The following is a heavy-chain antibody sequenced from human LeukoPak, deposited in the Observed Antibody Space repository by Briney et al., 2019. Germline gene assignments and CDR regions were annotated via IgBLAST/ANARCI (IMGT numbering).Heavy chain of an antibody. CDR3: TTDWGSGTYWLRAFDL. J-gene: IGHJ3*01. D-gene: IGHD1-26*01. Sequence: PGGSLRLSCAASGFAFSSYAMSWVRQPPGKGLEWVSVISRRDDYTYYADSVKGRFTISRDNSKNTLYLEMDSLKIDDTGVYYCTTDWGSGTYWLRAFDLWGQGTMVTVSS. CDR1: GFAFSSYA. CDR2: ISRRDDYT. V-gene: IGHV3-23*01.